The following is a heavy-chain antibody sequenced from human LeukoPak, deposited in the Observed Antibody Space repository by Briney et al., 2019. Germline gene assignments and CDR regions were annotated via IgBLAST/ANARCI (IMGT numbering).Heavy chain of an antibody. V-gene: IGHV1-18*04. D-gene: IGHD1-26*01. CDR2: ISVSNGNT. Sequence: ASVKVSCKASGYTFTSYCMHWVRQAPGQGLEWMGWISVSNGNTNYAQKLQGRVTMTTDTSTNTAYMELRSLRFDDTAVYYCARDLAGIVGVTAWFDPWGQGTLVTVSS. CDR3: ARDLAGIVGVTAWFDP. CDR1: GYTFTSYC. J-gene: IGHJ5*02.